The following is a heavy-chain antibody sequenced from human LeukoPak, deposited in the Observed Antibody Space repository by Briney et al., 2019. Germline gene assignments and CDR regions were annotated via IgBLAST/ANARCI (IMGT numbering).Heavy chain of an antibody. D-gene: IGHD3-10*01. CDR3: AKGGTYYYASGSPNPLYY. J-gene: IGHJ4*02. CDR2: ISYDGSNK. Sequence: GGSLRLSCAASGFTFSSYGMHWVRQAPGKGLEWVAVISYDGSNKYYADSVKGRFTISRDNSKNTLYLQMNSLRAEDTAVYYCAKGGTYYYASGSPNPLYYWGQGTLVTVSS. V-gene: IGHV3-30*18. CDR1: GFTFSSYG.